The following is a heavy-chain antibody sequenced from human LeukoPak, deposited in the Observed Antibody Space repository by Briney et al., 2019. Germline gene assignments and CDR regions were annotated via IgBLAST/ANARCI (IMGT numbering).Heavy chain of an antibody. Sequence: GGSLRLSCAASGFTFSGYSMNWVRQAPGKGLEWVSSISSSSSYIYYADSVKGRFTISRDNSKNTLYLQMNSLRAEDTAVYYCAKDGFDYDSSGGIGDAFDIWGQGTMVTVSS. J-gene: IGHJ3*02. CDR1: GFTFSGYS. CDR2: ISSSSSYI. V-gene: IGHV3-21*04. D-gene: IGHD3-22*01. CDR3: AKDGFDYDSSGGIGDAFDI.